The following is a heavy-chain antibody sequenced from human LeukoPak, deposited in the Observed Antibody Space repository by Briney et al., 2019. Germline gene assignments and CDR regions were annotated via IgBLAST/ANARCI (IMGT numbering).Heavy chain of an antibody. J-gene: IGHJ3*01. Sequence: SVKVSCKASGGTFSSYAISWVRQAPGQGLEWMGGIIPIFGTANYAQKFQGRVTITTDESTSTAYMELSSLRSEDTAVYYCAREGLGIVVQAAIGYGAFDLWGQGTMVTVSS. CDR1: GGTFSSYA. D-gene: IGHD2-2*01. V-gene: IGHV1-69*05. CDR3: AREGLGIVVQAAIGYGAFDL. CDR2: IIPIFGTA.